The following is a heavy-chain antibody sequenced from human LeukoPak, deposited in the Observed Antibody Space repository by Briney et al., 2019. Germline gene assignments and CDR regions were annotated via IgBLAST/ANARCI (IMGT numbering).Heavy chain of an antibody. CDR3: ARGAGYNYPYYFDY. CDR2: INHNGNVN. V-gene: IGHV3-7*03. D-gene: IGHD5-24*01. CDR1: GFTFSSYW. Sequence: GGSLRLSCAASGFTFSSYWMNWARQAPGKGLEWVASINHNGNVNYYVDSVKGRFTISRDNSKNTLYLQMNSLRAEDTAVYYCARGAGYNYPYYFDYWGQGTLVTVSS. J-gene: IGHJ4*02.